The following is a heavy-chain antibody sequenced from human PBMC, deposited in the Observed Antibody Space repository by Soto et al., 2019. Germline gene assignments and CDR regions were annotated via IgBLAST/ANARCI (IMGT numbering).Heavy chain of an antibody. CDR2: VKEDGSQK. CDR3: ARGDYYDVSGPSSDAFDI. J-gene: IGHJ3*02. V-gene: IGHV3-7*04. D-gene: IGHD3-22*01. Sequence: GPLRLSCAASGFTFSRYWMSWVRQAPGKGLEWVANVKEDGSQKWYVDSVKGRFTISRDNAKNSLYLQMNSLRVEDTAVYYCARGDYYDVSGPSSDAFDIWGQGTMVTV. CDR1: GFTFSRYW.